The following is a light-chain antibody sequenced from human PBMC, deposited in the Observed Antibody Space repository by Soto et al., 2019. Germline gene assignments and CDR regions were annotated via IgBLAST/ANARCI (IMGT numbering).Light chain of an antibody. J-gene: IGKJ1*01. CDR1: QSVSSN. Sequence: EIVMTQSPATLSVSPGERATLXCRASQSVSSNLAWYQQKPGQAPRLLIYGASTRATGIPASFSGSGSGTEFTLTISSLQSEDFAVYYCQQYNKWPRTFGQGTKVEIK. CDR3: QQYNKWPRT. V-gene: IGKV3-15*01. CDR2: GAS.